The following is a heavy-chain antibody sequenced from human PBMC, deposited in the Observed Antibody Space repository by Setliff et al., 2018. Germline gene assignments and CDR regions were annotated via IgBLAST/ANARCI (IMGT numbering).Heavy chain of an antibody. CDR3: ARVGPLTDDAFDI. J-gene: IGHJ3*02. CDR2: IYPADSDT. V-gene: IGHV5-51*01. D-gene: IGHD1-26*01. CDR1: GYTFTNYW. Sequence: GESLKISCKGSGYTFTNYWIAWVRQMPGKGLEYMGIIYPADSDTTYSPSFQGQVTISADKSINTAYLQWSSLKASDTAIYYCARVGPLTDDAFDIWGQGTTVT.